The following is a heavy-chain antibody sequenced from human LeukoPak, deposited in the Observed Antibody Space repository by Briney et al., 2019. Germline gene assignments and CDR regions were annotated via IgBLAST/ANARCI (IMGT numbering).Heavy chain of an antibody. CDR1: GGSIRSYY. V-gene: IGHV4-59*01. Sequence: SETLSLTCTVSGGSIRSYYWGWIRQPPGKGLEWIGYIYYSGSTTHSPSLKSRVTMSVDTPKNQFSLKLSSVTAADTAVYFCARDKQPGDNWGQGILVTVSS. D-gene: IGHD5-18*01. CDR2: IYYSGST. J-gene: IGHJ4*02. CDR3: ARDKQPGDN.